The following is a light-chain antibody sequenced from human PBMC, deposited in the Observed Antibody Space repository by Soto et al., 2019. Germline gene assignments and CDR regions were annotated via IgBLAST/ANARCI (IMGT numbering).Light chain of an antibody. CDR3: QQYYSLPLT. V-gene: IGKV4-1*01. J-gene: IGKJ4*01. CDR1: QSILYSTNNKNY. Sequence: DIVMTQSPDSLAVSLGERATINCKSCQSILYSTNNKNYLAWYQQKPGQPPKLLIYWASTRESGVPDRFSGSGSGTDFTLTIYSLQAEDVAVYYCQQYYSLPLTFGGGTKVEIK. CDR2: WAS.